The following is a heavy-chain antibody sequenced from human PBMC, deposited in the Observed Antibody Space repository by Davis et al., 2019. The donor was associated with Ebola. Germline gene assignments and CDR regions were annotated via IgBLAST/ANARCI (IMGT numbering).Heavy chain of an antibody. D-gene: IGHD4-23*01. CDR1: GGTFSSYA. J-gene: IGHJ2*01. CDR3: ATRGRTTVVTGGLWYFDL. CDR2: IIPIFGTA. V-gene: IGHV1-69*13. Sequence: SVKVSCKASGGTFSSYAISWVRQAPGQGLEWMGGIIPIFGTANYAQKFQGRVTITAAESTSTAYMELSSLRSEDTAVYYCATRGRTTVVTGGLWYFDLWGRGTLVTVSS.